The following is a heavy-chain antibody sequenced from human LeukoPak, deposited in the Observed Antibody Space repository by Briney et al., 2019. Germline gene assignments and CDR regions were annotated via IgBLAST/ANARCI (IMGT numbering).Heavy chain of an antibody. J-gene: IGHJ4*02. CDR3: AKASGYSSSLGY. D-gene: IGHD6-13*01. V-gene: IGHV3-21*01. CDR1: GFTFRTYS. Sequence: PGGSLRLSCAASGFTFRTYSMNWVRQAPGKGLEWVSYISSSSSYIHYADSMKGRFTISRDNSKNTLYLQMNSLRAEDTAVYYCAKASGYSSSLGYWGQGTLVTVSS. CDR2: ISSSSSYI.